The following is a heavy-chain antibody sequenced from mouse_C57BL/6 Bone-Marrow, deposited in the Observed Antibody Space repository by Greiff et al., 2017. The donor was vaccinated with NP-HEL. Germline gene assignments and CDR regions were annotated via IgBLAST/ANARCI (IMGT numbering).Heavy chain of an antibody. CDR1: GFSFNTYA. J-gene: IGHJ4*01. CDR2: IRSKSNNYAT. Sequence: DVQLVESGGGLVQPKGSLKLSCAASGFSFNTYAMNWVRQAPGKGLEWVARIRSKSNNYATYYADSVKDRFTISRDDSESMLYLQMNNLKTEDTAMYYCVRQENWGQDYAMDYWGQGTSVTVSS. D-gene: IGHD3-3*01. V-gene: IGHV10-1*01. CDR3: VRQENWGQDYAMDY.